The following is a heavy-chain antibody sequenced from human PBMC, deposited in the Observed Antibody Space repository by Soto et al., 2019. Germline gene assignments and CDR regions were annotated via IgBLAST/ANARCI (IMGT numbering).Heavy chain of an antibody. CDR1: GYTFTSYA. V-gene: IGHV1-3*01. J-gene: IGHJ5*02. CDR2: INAGNGNT. Sequence: RPPVKVSCKASGYTFTSYAMHWVRQAPGQRLEWMGWINAGNGNTKYSQKFQGRVTITRDTSASTAYMELSSLRSEDTAVYYCARDLRMQWFAPWGQGTLVTVS. D-gene: IGHD2-8*01. CDR3: ARDLRMQWFAP.